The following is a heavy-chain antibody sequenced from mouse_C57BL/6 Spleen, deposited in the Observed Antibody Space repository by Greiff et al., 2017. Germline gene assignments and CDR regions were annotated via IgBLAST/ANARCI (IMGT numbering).Heavy chain of an antibody. Sequence: QVQLQQPGAELVRPGSSVKLSCKASGYTFTSYWMDWVKQRPGQGLEWIGNIYPSDSETHYNQKFKDKATLTVDKSSSTAYMQLSSLTSEDAAVYYGARHGTTVVADYWGQGTTLTVSS. J-gene: IGHJ2*01. V-gene: IGHV1-61*01. CDR3: ARHGTTVVADY. CDR2: IYPSDSET. D-gene: IGHD1-1*01. CDR1: GYTFTSYW.